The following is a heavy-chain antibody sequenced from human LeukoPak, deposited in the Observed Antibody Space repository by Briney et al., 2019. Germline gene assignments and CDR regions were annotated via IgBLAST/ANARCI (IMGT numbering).Heavy chain of an antibody. Sequence: GGSLRLSCAASGFTFSSYWMSWVRQAPGKGLEWVANIKQDGSEKYYVDSVKGRFTIPRDNAKNSLYLQMNSLRAEDTAVYYCARLRYHDFWSGYWKYYYYMDVWGKGTTVTVSS. CDR1: GFTFSSYW. D-gene: IGHD3-3*01. CDR3: ARLRYHDFWSGYWKYYYYMDV. CDR2: IKQDGSEK. V-gene: IGHV3-7*01. J-gene: IGHJ6*03.